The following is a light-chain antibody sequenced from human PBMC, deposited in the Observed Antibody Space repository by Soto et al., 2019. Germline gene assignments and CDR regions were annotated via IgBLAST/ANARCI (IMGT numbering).Light chain of an antibody. Sequence: QSVLTQPRSVSGSPGQSVTICCTGSSSDVGGYEHVSWYQQDQGKAPQLMIYDVNKRPSGVPDRYSGSKSGNTASLTISGPQAEDETDYYCCSYAGSATWVFGGGTKLTVL. V-gene: IGLV2-11*01. CDR2: DVN. CDR3: CSYAGSATWV. J-gene: IGLJ3*02. CDR1: SSDVGGYEH.